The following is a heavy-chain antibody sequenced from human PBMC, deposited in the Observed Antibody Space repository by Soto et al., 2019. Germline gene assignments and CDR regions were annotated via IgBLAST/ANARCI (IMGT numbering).Heavy chain of an antibody. J-gene: IGHJ2*01. CDR3: ARDSYYYDSSGYYYVWYFDL. CDR2: IYTSGST. V-gene: IGHV4-4*07. Sequence: PSETLSLTCTVSGGSISSYYWSWIRQPAGKGLEWIGRIYTSGSTNYNPSLKSRVTMSVDTSKNQFSLKLSSVTAADTAVYYCARDSYYYDSSGYYYVWYFDLWGRGTLVTVSS. CDR1: GGSISSYY. D-gene: IGHD3-22*01.